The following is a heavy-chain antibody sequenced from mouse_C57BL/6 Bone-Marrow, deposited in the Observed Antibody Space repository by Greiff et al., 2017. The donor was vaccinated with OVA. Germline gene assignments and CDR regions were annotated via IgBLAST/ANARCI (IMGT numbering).Heavy chain of an antibody. Sequence: EVKLVESGGGLVQPGGSLKLSCAASGFTFSDYYMYWVRQTPEKRLAWVAYLSNGGGSTSYPDPVKGRFTISRDNAKNTLYLQMSRLKSEDTAMYYCAREVIYYDYVYCDYWGQGTTLTVSS. CDR1: GFTFSDYY. CDR2: LSNGGGST. J-gene: IGHJ2*01. CDR3: AREVIYYDYVYCDY. V-gene: IGHV5-12*01. D-gene: IGHD2-4*01.